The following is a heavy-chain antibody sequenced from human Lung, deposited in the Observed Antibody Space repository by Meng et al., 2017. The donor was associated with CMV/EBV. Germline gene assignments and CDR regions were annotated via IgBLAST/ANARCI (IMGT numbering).Heavy chain of an antibody. V-gene: IGHV3-48*04. J-gene: IGHJ4*02. CDR2: ISSSSSTI. Sequence: GGSXRLXCAASGFTFSSYSMNWVRQAPGKGLEWVSYISSSSSTIYYADSVKGRFTISRDNAKNSLYLQMNSLRAEDTAVYYCARALLGYCSSTSCSDVRYFDDXGQGXLVTVSS. CDR1: GFTFSSYS. CDR3: ARALLGYCSSTSCSDVRYFDD. D-gene: IGHD2-2*01.